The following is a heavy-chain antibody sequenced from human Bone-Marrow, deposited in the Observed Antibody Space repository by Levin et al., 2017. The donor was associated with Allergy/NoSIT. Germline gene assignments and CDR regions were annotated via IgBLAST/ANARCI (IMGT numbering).Heavy chain of an antibody. J-gene: IGHJ6*02. Sequence: GESLKISCKASGYTFSDFGFSWVRQAPGQGLEWMGWISTYTGETNYPQKFQGRISMTTDRPTRPAYMEFTNLRGDDTAVYYCPREPRWQQSSDFPMDVWGQGTTVTVS. CDR1: GYTFSDFG. CDR2: ISTYTGET. D-gene: IGHD5-24*01. CDR3: PREPRWQQSSDFPMDV. V-gene: IGHV1-18*04.